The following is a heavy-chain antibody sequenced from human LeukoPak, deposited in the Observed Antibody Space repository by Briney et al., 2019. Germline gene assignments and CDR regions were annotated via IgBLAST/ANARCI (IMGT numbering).Heavy chain of an antibody. Sequence: GGSLRLSCAASGFTFSSYGMHWVRQAPGKGLEWVAVISYDGSNKYYADSVKGRFTISRDNSKNTLYLQMNSLRAEDTAVYYCAKVVGYFDWLLGRRDDAFDIWGQGTMVTVSS. V-gene: IGHV3-30*18. CDR2: ISYDGSNK. CDR3: AKVVGYFDWLLGRRDDAFDI. J-gene: IGHJ3*02. CDR1: GFTFSSYG. D-gene: IGHD3-9*01.